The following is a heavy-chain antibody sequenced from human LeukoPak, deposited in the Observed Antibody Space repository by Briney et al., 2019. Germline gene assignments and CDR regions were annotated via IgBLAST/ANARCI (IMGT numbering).Heavy chain of an antibody. J-gene: IGHJ4*02. V-gene: IGHV4-39*07. Sequence: SETLSLTCSVSGGSLRSSTYYWGWIRQPPGKGLEWIGNIYYSGSTFYNPSLKSRLTISVDTSKNQFSLRLNSVTAADTAVYYCARVQYGDYVGYWGRGTLVTVSS. CDR2: IYYSGST. CDR1: GGSLRSSTYY. CDR3: ARVQYGDYVGY. D-gene: IGHD4-17*01.